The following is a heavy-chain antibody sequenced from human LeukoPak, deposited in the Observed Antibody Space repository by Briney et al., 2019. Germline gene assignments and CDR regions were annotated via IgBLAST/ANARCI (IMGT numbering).Heavy chain of an antibody. V-gene: IGHV4-31*03. CDR3: GKVGGNSNS. CDR1: GGSITSDIFY. D-gene: IGHD4-23*01. J-gene: IGHJ4*02. CDR2: IHNSRGT. Sequence: PSETLSLTCTVSGGSITSDIFYWNWIRQHPGKGLEWIGSIHNSRGTSYNPSLESRLTISLDTSENQFFLKMSYVTAADTAMYYCGKVGGNSNSWGQGTMDSVSS.